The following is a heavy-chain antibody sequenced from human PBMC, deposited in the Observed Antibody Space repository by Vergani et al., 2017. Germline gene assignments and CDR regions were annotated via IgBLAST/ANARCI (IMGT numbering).Heavy chain of an antibody. CDR1: AYTFTSYY. V-gene: IGHV1-46*03. CDR2: INPSGGST. J-gene: IGHJ3*02. CDR3: ARELGYCSSTSCAVGAFDI. Sequence: QVQLVQSGAAVKKPGASVKVSCKASAYTFTSYYMHWVRQAPGQGLEWMGRINPSGGSTSYALKFPGRVTMTRDTSTITVYMELSSLRSEDTAVYYCARELGYCSSTSCAVGAFDIWGQGTMVTVSS. D-gene: IGHD2-2*01.